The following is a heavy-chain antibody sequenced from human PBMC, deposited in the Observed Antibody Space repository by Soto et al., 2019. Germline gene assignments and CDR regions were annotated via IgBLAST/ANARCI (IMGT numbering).Heavy chain of an antibody. CDR3: ARDGSSSYI. J-gene: IGHJ4*02. D-gene: IGHD6-6*01. V-gene: IGHV3-21*01. Sequence: GGSLRLSCSASGSTSRSYSMNWLRQAPGKGLECVSSISSCSIYIYYADSVKGRFTIYRDNAKNSLYLQMNSLRAEDTAVYYCARDGSSSYIWGQGTLVTVS. CDR2: ISSCSIYI. CDR1: GSTSRSYS.